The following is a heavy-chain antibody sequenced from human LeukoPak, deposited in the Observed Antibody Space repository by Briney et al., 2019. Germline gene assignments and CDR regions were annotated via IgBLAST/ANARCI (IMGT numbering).Heavy chain of an antibody. J-gene: IGHJ2*01. V-gene: IGHV1-69*05. CDR3: ARDAQGARRAVRYFDL. CDR1: GGTFSSYA. Sequence: SVKVSCKASGGTFSSYAISWVRQAPGQGLEWMGRIIPIFGTAKYAQKFQGRVTITTDESTSTAYMELSSLRSEDTAVYYCARDAQGARRAVRYFDLWGRGTLVTVSS. CDR2: IIPIFGTA. D-gene: IGHD6-6*01.